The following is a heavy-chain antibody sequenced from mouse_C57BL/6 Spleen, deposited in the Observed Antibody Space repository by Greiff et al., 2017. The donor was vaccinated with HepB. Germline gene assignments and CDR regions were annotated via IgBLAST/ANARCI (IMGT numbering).Heavy chain of an antibody. J-gene: IGHJ2*01. V-gene: IGHV3-6*01. D-gene: IGHD2-1*01. CDR3: ARDRGNRYYCDY. CDR2: ISYDGSN. Sequence: EVQLVESGPGLVKPSQSLSLTCSVPGYSITSGYYWNWIRQFPGTKLEWMGYISYDGSNNYNPSRKNRFSITRDTSKNQLFLKVNSVTTEDTATYYCARDRGNRYYCDYWGQGTTLTVSS. CDR1: GYSITSGYY.